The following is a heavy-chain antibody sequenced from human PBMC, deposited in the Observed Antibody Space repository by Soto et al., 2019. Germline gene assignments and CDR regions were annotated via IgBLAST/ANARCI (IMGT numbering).Heavy chain of an antibody. CDR3: ASQYYYDSSGYKNDAFDI. J-gene: IGHJ3*02. CDR1: GGSISSSSYY. CDR2: IYYSGST. Sequence: QLRLQESGPGLVKPSETLSLTCTVSGGSISSSSYYWGWIRQPPGKGLEWIGSIYYSGSTYYNPSLKSRVTISVDTSKNNFSLKLSSVTAADTAVYYCASQYYYDSSGYKNDAFDIWGQGTMVTVSS. D-gene: IGHD3-22*01. V-gene: IGHV4-39*01.